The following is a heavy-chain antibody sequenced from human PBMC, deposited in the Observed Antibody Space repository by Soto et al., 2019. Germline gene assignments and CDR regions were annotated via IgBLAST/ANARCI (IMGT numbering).Heavy chain of an antibody. CDR3: AKDIGGYLVGPLHY. V-gene: IGHV3-23*01. J-gene: IGHJ4*02. Sequence: EVHLLESGGGLAQPGRSLRLSCAASGFVFNNYAMTWVRQAPGKGLEWVSSISGNGDKTYYAESLKGRVTISRDNSENILYLQIDRLRAEDTAIYFCAKDIGGYLVGPLHYWGQGTLVTVSS. CDR2: ISGNGDKT. CDR1: GFVFNNYA. D-gene: IGHD3-22*01.